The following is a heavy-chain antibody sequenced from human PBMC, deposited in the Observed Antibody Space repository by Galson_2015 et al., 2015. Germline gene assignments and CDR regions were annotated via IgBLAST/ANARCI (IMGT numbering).Heavy chain of an antibody. D-gene: IGHD2-21*02. CDR2: ISSSSSYI. J-gene: IGHJ3*02. V-gene: IGHV3-21*01. CDR1: GFTFSSYS. CDR3: ARGSPSGAVVTYEAFDI. Sequence: SLRLSCAASGFTFSSYSMNWVRQAPGKGLEWVSSISSSSSYIYYADSVKGRFTISRDNAKNSLYLQMNSLRADDTAVYYCARGSPSGAVVTYEAFDIWGQGTMVTVSS.